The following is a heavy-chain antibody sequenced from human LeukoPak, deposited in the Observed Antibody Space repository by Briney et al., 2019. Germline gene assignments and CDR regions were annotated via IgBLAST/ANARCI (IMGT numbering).Heavy chain of an antibody. Sequence: GGSLRLSCAASGFTFSDYYMTWIRQAPGKGLEWVSYISSGASSIYYADSVKGRFTISRDNAKNTLYLQMNSLRAEDTAVYYCARVGGEWEITYYYYYMDVWGKGTTVTVSS. V-gene: IGHV3-11*01. CDR3: ARVGGEWEITYYYYYMDV. D-gene: IGHD1-26*01. J-gene: IGHJ6*03. CDR2: ISSGASSI. CDR1: GFTFSDYY.